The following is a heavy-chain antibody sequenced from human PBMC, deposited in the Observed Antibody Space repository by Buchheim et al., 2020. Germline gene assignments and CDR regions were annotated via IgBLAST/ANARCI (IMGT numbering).Heavy chain of an antibody. D-gene: IGHD6-13*01. V-gene: IGHV3-23*01. Sequence: EVQLLESGGGLVQPGGSLRLSCAASGFTFSSYAMSWVRQAPGKGLEWVSAISGGGGSTYYADSVKGRFTISRDNSKNTLYLPMNSLRAEDTAVYYCAKSGADIAAAGTVLWFDPWGQGTL. CDR3: AKSGADIAAAGTVLWFDP. CDR2: ISGGGGST. CDR1: GFTFSSYA. J-gene: IGHJ5*02.